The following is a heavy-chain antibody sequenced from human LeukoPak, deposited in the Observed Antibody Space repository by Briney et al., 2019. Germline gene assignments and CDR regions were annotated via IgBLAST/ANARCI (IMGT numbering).Heavy chain of an antibody. J-gene: IGHJ4*02. V-gene: IGHV1-2*02. D-gene: IGHD2-15*01. CDR1: GYTFTGYY. Sequence: GASVKVSCKASGYTFTGYYMHWVRQAPGQGLEWMGWINPNSGGTNYAQKFQGRVTMTRDTSISTAYMELSRLRSDDTAVYYCARVLRRSVVVVAATSDFDYWGQGTLVTVSS. CDR3: ARVLRRSVVVVAATSDFDY. CDR2: INPNSGGT.